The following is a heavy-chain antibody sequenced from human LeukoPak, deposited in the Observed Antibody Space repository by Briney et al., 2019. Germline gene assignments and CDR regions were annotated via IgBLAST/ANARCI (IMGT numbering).Heavy chain of an antibody. Sequence: ASVKVSCKASGYTFTIYGISWVRQAPGQGLEWMCWISIYNGNTDYAQKLRGRVTMTTDTSTSTAYLELRGLRSDDTAVYYCARITYDFWSGYYMPDDPWGQGTLVTVSS. D-gene: IGHD3-3*01. J-gene: IGHJ5*02. CDR3: ARITYDFWSGYYMPDDP. CDR1: GYTFTIYG. V-gene: IGHV1-18*01. CDR2: ISIYNGNT.